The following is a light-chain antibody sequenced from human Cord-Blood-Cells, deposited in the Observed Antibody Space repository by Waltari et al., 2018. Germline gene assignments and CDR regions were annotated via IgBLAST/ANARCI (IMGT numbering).Light chain of an antibody. CDR3: SSYAGSNVV. J-gene: IGLJ2*01. CDR1: SSDVGGYYY. V-gene: IGLV2-8*01. CDR2: EVS. Sequence: QSALTQPPSASGSPGPSVTISCTGTSSDVGGYYYVSWYQQHPGKAPKLMIYEVSTRPSGVPDPFSGVKSGNTASLTVSGLQAEDEADYYCSSYAGSNVVFGGGTKLTVL.